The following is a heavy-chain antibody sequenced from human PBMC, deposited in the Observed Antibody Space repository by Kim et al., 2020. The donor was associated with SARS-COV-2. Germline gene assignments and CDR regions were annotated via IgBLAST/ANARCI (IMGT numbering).Heavy chain of an antibody. V-gene: IGHV4-59*01. CDR2: IFHSGST. J-gene: IGHJ4*02. Sequence: SETLSLTCSVSGVSISNYYWSWLRQPPGKGLEWIGYIFHSGSTSYNPSLESRVTISVDMSKSQFSLKLRSVSAADTAVYYCARHYSSGWDLDYWGQGTLVTVSS. D-gene: IGHD6-19*01. CDR1: GVSISNYY. CDR3: ARHYSSGWDLDY.